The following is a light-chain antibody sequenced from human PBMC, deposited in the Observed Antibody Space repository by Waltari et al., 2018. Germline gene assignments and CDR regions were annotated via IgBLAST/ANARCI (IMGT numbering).Light chain of an antibody. CDR2: DVT. J-gene: IGLJ1*01. Sequence: QSALTQPASLSGSPGRSTTISCTGTSSDVGGYNFVSWYQQHPGKAPKLMIYDVTNRPSGVSNRFSGSKSGNTASLTISGLQAEDEADYYCSSYTSSSSYVFGIGTKVTVL. CDR1: SSDVGGYNF. V-gene: IGLV2-14*03. CDR3: SSYTSSSSYV.